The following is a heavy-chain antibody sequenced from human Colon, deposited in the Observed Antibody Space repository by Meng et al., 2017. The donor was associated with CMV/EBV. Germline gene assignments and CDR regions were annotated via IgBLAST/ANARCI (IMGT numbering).Heavy chain of an antibody. Sequence: SGYTITNFDITWVRQAPGQGLEWMGWMNPNNGYTGYAQKFQGRVTMTTDTSINTAYMELSSLSSDDTAVYYCAPNYCDSSGYPFFHYWGQGTLVTVSS. V-gene: IGHV1-8*01. D-gene: IGHD3-22*01. J-gene: IGHJ4*02. CDR3: APNYCDSSGYPFFHY. CDR2: MNPNNGYT. CDR1: GYTITNFD.